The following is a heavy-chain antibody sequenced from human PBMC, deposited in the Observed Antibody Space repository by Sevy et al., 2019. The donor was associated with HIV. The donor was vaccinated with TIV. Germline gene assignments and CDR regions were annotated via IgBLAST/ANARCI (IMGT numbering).Heavy chain of an antibody. CDR2: IIPIFGTA. Sequence: ASVKVSCKASGGTFSSYAISWVRQAPGQGLEWMGGIIPIFGTANYAQKFQGRVTITADKSTSTAYMELGSLRSEDTAVYYCARSYDSSGAHAFDIWGQGTMVTVSS. CDR3: ARSYDSSGAHAFDI. D-gene: IGHD3-22*01. CDR1: GGTFSSYA. J-gene: IGHJ3*02. V-gene: IGHV1-69*06.